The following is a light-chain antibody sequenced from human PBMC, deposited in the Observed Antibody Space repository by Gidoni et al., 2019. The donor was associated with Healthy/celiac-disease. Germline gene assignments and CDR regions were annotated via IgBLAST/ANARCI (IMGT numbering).Light chain of an antibody. CDR2: DAS. J-gene: IGKJ4*01. CDR3: QQYDNRPLT. V-gene: IGKV1-33*01. CDR1: QDISNY. Sequence: DIQMTQSPSSLSASVGDRVTITCQASQDISNYLNWYQQKPGKAPKLLIYDASNLETGVTSRFSGSGAGTEFTFTISSLQPEDIATYYCQQYDNRPLTFGGGTKVEIK.